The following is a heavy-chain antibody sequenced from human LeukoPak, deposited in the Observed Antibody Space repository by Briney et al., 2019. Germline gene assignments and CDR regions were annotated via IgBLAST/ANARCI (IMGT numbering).Heavy chain of an antibody. Sequence: QPGGSLRLSCAASGFTFHDYTMHWVRQVPGKGLEWVSVIDWGGGSTYYADSVKGRFTISRDNSKNSLYLQMNSLRTEDTALYYCARGMATGGGVPDYWGQGTLVTVSS. CDR3: ARGMATGGGVPDY. V-gene: IGHV3-43*01. CDR1: GFTFHDYT. J-gene: IGHJ4*02. D-gene: IGHD5-24*01. CDR2: IDWGGGST.